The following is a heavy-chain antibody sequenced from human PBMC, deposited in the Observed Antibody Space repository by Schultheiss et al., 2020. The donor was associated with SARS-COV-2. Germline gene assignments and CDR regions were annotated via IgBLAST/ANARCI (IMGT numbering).Heavy chain of an antibody. D-gene: IGHD2-21*01. V-gene: IGHV3-30*03. J-gene: IGHJ6*02. CDR1: GFTFGRNG. CDR3: ARGLGAYCGGDCSPV. Sequence: GGSLRLSCAASGFTFGRNGMHWVRQAPGKGLEWVAVISYDGSNKYYADSVKGRFTISRDNSKNTLYLQMNSLRAEDTAVYYCARGLGAYCGGDCSPVWGQGTTVTVSS. CDR2: ISYDGSNK.